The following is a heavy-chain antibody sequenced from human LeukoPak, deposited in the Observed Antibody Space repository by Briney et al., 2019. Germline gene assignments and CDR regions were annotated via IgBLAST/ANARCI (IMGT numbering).Heavy chain of an antibody. J-gene: IGHJ4*02. V-gene: IGHV4-59*08. CDR2: IYYSGST. D-gene: IGHD2-2*01. Sequence: PSETLSLTCTVPGGSISSYYWSWIRQPPGKGLEWIGYIYYSGSTNHNPSLKSRVTISVDTSKNQFSLKLSSVTAADTAVYYCARHCSSTSCYHSYDYWGQGTLVTVSS. CDR1: GGSISSYY. CDR3: ARHCSSTSCYHSYDY.